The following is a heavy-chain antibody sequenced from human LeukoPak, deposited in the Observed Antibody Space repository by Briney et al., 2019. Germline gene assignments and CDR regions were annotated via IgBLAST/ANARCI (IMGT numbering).Heavy chain of an antibody. CDR3: AREAPKYYDDSSGYPDY. V-gene: IGHV3-33*01. CDR1: GFTFSSYG. CDR2: IWYDGRNK. D-gene: IGHD3-22*01. Sequence: GSLRLSCAASGFTFSSYGMHWVRQAPGKGLEWVAIIWYDGRNKYYADSVKGRFTISRDNSKNTVYLQMNSLRAEDTAVYYCAREAPKYYDDSSGYPDYWGQGTLVTVSS. J-gene: IGHJ4*02.